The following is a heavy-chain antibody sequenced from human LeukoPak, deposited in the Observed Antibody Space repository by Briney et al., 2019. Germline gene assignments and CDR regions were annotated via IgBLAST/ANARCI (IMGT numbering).Heavy chain of an antibody. D-gene: IGHD2-15*01. V-gene: IGHV1-8*01. Sequence: ASVKVSCKASGYTFTSYDINWVRQASGQGLEWMGWMNPNSGNTASAQKFQGRVTMTRNTSISTAYMEQTGLRSEDTAMYFCARKCLLGSGKPWFDPWGQGTLVTVSS. CDR3: ARKCLLGSGKPWFDP. CDR2: MNPNSGNT. CDR1: GYTFTSYD. J-gene: IGHJ5*02.